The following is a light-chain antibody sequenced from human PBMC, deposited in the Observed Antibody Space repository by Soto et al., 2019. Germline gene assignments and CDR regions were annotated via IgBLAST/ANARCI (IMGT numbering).Light chain of an antibody. Sequence: DIQMTQSPSSLSASVGVRVTITCRASQGISSYLAWYQQKPGKVPKLLIYAASTLQSGVPSRFSGSGSGTDFTLTISSLQPEDVATYYCQKYNSAPSITFGQGTRLEIK. CDR2: AAS. V-gene: IGKV1-27*01. CDR3: QKYNSAPSIT. CDR1: QGISSY. J-gene: IGKJ5*01.